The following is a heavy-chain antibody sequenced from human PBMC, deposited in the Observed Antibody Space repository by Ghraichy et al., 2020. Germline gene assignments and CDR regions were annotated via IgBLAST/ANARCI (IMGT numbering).Heavy chain of an antibody. V-gene: IGHV4-31*03. D-gene: IGHD3-10*01. Sequence: SETLSLTCTVSGGSISSGGYYWSWIRQHPGKGLEWIGYIYYSGSTYYNPSLKSRVTISVDTSKNQFSLKLSSVTAADTAVYYCARDLWFGDHNWFDPWGQGTLVTVSS. J-gene: IGHJ5*02. CDR1: GGSISSGGYY. CDR3: ARDLWFGDHNWFDP. CDR2: IYYSGST.